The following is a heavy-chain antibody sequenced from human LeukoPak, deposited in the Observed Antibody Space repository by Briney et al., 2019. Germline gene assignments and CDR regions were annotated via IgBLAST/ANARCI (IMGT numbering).Heavy chain of an antibody. V-gene: IGHV1-69*04. D-gene: IGHD1-1*01. CDR2: IIPILGIA. J-gene: IGHJ6*02. CDR1: GGTFSSYT. Sequence: SVKVSCKASGGTFSSYTISWVRQAPGQGLEWMGRIIPILGIANYAQKFQGRVTITADKSTSTAYMELGSLRSENTAVYYCAREGLNWNSSCGMDVWGQGTTVTVSS. CDR3: AREGLNWNSSCGMDV.